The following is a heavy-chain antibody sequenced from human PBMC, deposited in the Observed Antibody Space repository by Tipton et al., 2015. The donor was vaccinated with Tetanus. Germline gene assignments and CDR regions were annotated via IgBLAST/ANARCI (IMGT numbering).Heavy chain of an antibody. J-gene: IGHJ4*02. V-gene: IGHV4-39*01. CDR1: GGSISRSPYY. D-gene: IGHD2/OR15-2a*01. CDR3: ARQSRGSISY. CDR2: ILYSGST. Sequence: LRLSCTVSGGSISRSPYYWGWIRQSPGKGLEWIGSILYSGSTYYTPSLKGRVTVSVDTSTNQFSLNLNSVTAADTGVYYCARQSRGSISYWGRGTLVTVSS.